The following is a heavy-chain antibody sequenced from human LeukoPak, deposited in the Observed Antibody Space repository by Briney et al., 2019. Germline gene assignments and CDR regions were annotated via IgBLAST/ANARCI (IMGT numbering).Heavy chain of an antibody. CDR1: GFTFSTYW. Sequence: AGGSLRLSCAASGFTFSTYWMSWVRQAPGRGLEWVTNIHQDGNEKYYMDSVKGRFTISRDNAKNSLYLQMNSLRVEDTAVYYCARGDDFSGDCWGQGTLVTVSS. V-gene: IGHV3-7*04. CDR2: IHQDGNEK. CDR3: ARGDDFSGDC. J-gene: IGHJ4*02. D-gene: IGHD3/OR15-3a*01.